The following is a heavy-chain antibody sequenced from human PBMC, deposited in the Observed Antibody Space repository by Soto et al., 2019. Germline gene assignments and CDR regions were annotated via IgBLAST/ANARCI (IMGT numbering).Heavy chain of an antibody. CDR1: GGSISSGGYY. D-gene: IGHD3-22*01. J-gene: IGHJ4*02. V-gene: IGHV4-31*03. Sequence: PSETLSLTCTVSGGSISSGGYYWSWIRQHPGKGLEWIGYIYYSGSTYYNPSLKSRVTISVDTSKNQFSLKLSSVTAADTAVYYCARDTPSYDSSGYHFDYWGQGXLVTVSS. CDR3: ARDTPSYDSSGYHFDY. CDR2: IYYSGST.